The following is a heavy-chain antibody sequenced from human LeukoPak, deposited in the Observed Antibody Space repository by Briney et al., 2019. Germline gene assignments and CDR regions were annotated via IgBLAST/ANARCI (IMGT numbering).Heavy chain of an antibody. CDR3: TTRRQDGW. CDR1: GFTFSDAW. Sequence: GGSLRLSCVASGFTFSDAWMSWVRQTPGKGLEWVGRIKSKIDGGTIDYAAPVKGRFTISRDDSRNTLYLQMNSLKTEDTAVYYCTTRRQDGWWGQGTLVTVSS. J-gene: IGHJ4*02. CDR2: IKSKIDGGTI. D-gene: IGHD2-15*01. V-gene: IGHV3-15*01.